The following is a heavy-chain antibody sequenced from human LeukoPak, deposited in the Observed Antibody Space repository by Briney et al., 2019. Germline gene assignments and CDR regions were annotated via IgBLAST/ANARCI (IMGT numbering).Heavy chain of an antibody. CDR3: ASSVKGYDSSGYYSHFDY. D-gene: IGHD3-22*01. J-gene: IGHJ4*02. CDR1: GGTFSSYA. V-gene: IGHV1-69*13. CDR2: IIPIFGTA. Sequence: GASVKVSCKASGGTFSSYAISWVRQAPGQGLEWMGGIIPIFGTANYAQKFQGRVTITADESTSTAYTELSSLRSEDTAVYYCASSVKGYDSSGYYSHFDYWGQGTLVTVSS.